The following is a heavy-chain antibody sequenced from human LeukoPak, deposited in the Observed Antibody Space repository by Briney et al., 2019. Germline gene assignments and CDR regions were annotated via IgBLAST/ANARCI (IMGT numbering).Heavy chain of an antibody. CDR1: GCSISSYY. CDR3: ARHLTVAGTSDY. CDR2: IYYSGST. D-gene: IGHD6-19*01. J-gene: IGHJ4*02. Sequence: SETLSLTCTVSGCSISSYYWSWIRQPPGKGLEWIGYIYYSGSTNYNPSLKSRVTISVDTSKNQFSLKLSSVTAADTAVYYCARHLTVAGTSDYWGQGTLVTVSS. V-gene: IGHV4-59*08.